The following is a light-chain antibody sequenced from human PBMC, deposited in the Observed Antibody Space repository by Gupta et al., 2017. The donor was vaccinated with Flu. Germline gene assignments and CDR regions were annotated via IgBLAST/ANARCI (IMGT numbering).Light chain of an antibody. CDR3: QCSDAKNLIWV. CDR2: VDR. J-gene: IGLJ3*02. CDR1: SGNIASNY. Sequence: NFILTQPHAVSGSPGKTLTISCTRSSGNIASNYVQWYQQRPGSSPTTVIYVDRKTPSGVPDRFSGFIDASSNSASPPTFGLMTEDEADYYWQCSDAKNLIWVYGGGTKMTVL. V-gene: IGLV6-57*01.